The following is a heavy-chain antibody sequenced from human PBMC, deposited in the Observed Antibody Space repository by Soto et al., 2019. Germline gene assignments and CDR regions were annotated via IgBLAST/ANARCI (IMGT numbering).Heavy chain of an antibody. V-gene: IGHV3-66*01. CDR2: IYSGGST. CDR1: GFTVSSNY. J-gene: IGHJ4*02. Sequence: GGSLRLSCAASGFTVSSNYMSWVRQAPGKGLEWVSVIYSGGSTYYAASVKGRFTISRDNSKNTLYLQMNSLRAEDTAVYYCARDQTTVIGGSYFDYWGQGTLVTVSS. CDR3: ARDQTTVIGGSYFDY. D-gene: IGHD4-4*01.